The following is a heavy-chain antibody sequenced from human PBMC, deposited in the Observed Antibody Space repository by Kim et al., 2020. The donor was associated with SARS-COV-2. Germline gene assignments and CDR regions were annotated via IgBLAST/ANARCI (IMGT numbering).Heavy chain of an antibody. J-gene: IGHJ4*02. V-gene: IGHV3-48*02. D-gene: IGHD2-21*02. CDR3: ASMDCSGDSPRCY. Sequence: YADSVKGRFTISRDNAKNSLYLQMNSRRDEDTAVYYCASMDCSGDSPRCYWGQGTLVTVSS.